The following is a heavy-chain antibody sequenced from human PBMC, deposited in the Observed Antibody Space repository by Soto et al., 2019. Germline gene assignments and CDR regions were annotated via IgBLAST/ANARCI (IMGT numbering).Heavy chain of an antibody. D-gene: IGHD3-10*01. V-gene: IGHV1-24*01. J-gene: IGHJ3*02. CDR3: ATGPLWLGPASAFDI. CDR2: FDPEDGET. Sequence: ASVKVSCKVSGYTLTELSMHWGRRAPGKGLEWMGGFDPEDGETIYAQKFQGRVTMTEDTSTDTAYMELSSLRSEDTAVYYCATGPLWLGPASAFDIWGQGTMVTVSS. CDR1: GYTLTELS.